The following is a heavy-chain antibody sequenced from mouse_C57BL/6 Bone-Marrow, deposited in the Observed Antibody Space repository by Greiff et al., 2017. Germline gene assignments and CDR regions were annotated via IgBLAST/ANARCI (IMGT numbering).Heavy chain of an antibody. CDR1: GFNIKDDY. J-gene: IGHJ4*01. Sequence: VQLQQSGAVLVRPGASVKLSCTASGFNIKDDYMHWVKQRPEQGLEWIGWIDPENGDTEYASKFQGKATITADTSSNTAYLQLSSLTSEDTAVYYCTTTGSSYAMDYWGQGTSVTVSS. CDR2: IDPENGDT. CDR3: TTTGSSYAMDY. V-gene: IGHV14-4*01. D-gene: IGHD1-1*01.